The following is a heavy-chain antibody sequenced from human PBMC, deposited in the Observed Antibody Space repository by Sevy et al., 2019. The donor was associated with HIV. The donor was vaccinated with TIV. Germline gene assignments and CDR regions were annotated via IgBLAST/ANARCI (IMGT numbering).Heavy chain of an antibody. CDR1: GFTFSSAW. CDR3: ITDPGYRGYDEEVINYYYYGMDV. Sequence: GGSLRLSCAASGFTFSSAWMSWVRLAPGKGLEWVGRIKSKTDGGTIDYAAPVKGRFTISREDSNNTLYLQMNSLKTEDTAVYYCITDPGYRGYDEEVINYYYYGMDVWGQGTTVTVSS. CDR2: IKSKTDGGTI. D-gene: IGHD5-12*01. V-gene: IGHV3-15*01. J-gene: IGHJ6*02.